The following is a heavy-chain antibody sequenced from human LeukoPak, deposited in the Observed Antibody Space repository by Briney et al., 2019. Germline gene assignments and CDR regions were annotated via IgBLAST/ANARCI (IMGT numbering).Heavy chain of an antibody. J-gene: IGHJ2*01. Sequence: GGSLRLSCAASGFTFSSYEMNWVRQAPGKGLEWVSYISSSGSTRYYADSVKGRFTISRDNAKYSVYLQMNSLRAEDTAVYYCARVYGDYVAHWYFDLWGRGTLVTVSS. V-gene: IGHV3-48*03. D-gene: IGHD4-17*01. CDR2: ISSSGSTR. CDR1: GFTFSSYE. CDR3: ARVYGDYVAHWYFDL.